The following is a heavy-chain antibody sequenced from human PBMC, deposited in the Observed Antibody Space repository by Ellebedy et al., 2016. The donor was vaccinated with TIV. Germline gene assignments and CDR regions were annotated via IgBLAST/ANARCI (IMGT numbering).Heavy chain of an antibody. V-gene: IGHV1-46*01. J-gene: IGHJ4*02. CDR3: ARGNTAMAMVDY. CDR2: TNPRDAGT. Sequence: ASVKVSCXASGGPFSSYVINWVRQAPGQGLEWVGVTNPRDAGTTYAQKFQDRVTMTSDTSTSTFYMDLRSLTSEDTAVYYCARGNTAMAMVDYWGQGTLVIVSS. D-gene: IGHD5-18*01. CDR1: GGPFSSYV.